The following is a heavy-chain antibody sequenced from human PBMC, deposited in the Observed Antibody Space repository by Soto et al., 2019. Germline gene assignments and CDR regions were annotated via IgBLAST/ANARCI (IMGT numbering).Heavy chain of an antibody. V-gene: IGHV4-30-2*01. Sequence: SETLSLTCAVSGGSISSGGYSWSWIRQPPGKGLEWIGYIYNSGSTYYNPSLKNRVNKSVDRSKNQFSLKLSFVTAADTAVYYCAAGGGLPRYYWGQGTLVTVSS. D-gene: IGHD5-12*01. CDR1: GGSISSGGYS. CDR2: IYNSGST. J-gene: IGHJ4*02. CDR3: AAGGGLPRYY.